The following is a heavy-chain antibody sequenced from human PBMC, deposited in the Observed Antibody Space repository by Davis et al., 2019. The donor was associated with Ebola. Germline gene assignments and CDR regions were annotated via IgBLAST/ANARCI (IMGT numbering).Heavy chain of an antibody. J-gene: IGHJ4*02. CDR3: AKDLVCRSTSCSKFDY. CDR1: GYTFTSYN. D-gene: IGHD2-2*01. CDR2: MNPNSGNT. V-gene: IGHV1-8*01. Sequence: ASVKVSCKASGYTFTSYNINWVRQATGQGLEWMGWMNPNSGNTAYAQKFQGRVTMTRNTSISTAYMELSSLRSEDTAVYYCAKDLVCRSTSCSKFDYWGQGTLVTVSS.